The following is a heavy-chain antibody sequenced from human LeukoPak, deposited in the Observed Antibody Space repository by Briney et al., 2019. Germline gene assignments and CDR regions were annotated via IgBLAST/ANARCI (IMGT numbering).Heavy chain of an antibody. D-gene: IGHD2-2*01. CDR1: GFTFSDYY. CDR2: ISSSGSTI. CDR3: AREKEGYCSRTSCYLDYYYYYMDV. Sequence: GGSLRLSCAASGFTFSDYYMSWIRQAPGKGLEWVSYISSSGSTIYYADSVKGRFTISRDNAKNSLYLQMNSLRAEDTAVYYCAREKEGYCSRTSCYLDYYYYYMDVWGKGTTVTISS. J-gene: IGHJ6*03. V-gene: IGHV3-11*04.